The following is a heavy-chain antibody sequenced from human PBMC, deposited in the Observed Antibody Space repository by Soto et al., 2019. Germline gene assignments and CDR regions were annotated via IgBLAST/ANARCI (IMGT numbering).Heavy chain of an antibody. J-gene: IGHJ6*02. CDR2: IYTSGST. CDR1: GGSISSYY. CDR3: ARDYVVVVPAAIQLYYGMDV. V-gene: IGHV4-4*07. Sequence: QVQLQESGPGLVKASETLSLTCTVSGGSISSYYWSWIRQPAGKGLEWIGRIYTSGSTNYNPSLKSRVTMSVDTSKNQFSLKLSSVTAADTAVYYCARDYVVVVPAAIQLYYGMDVWGQGTTVTVSS. D-gene: IGHD2-2*02.